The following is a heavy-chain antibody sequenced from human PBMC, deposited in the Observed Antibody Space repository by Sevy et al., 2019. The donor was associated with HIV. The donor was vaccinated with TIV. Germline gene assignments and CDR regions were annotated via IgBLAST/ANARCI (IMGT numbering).Heavy chain of an antibody. CDR1: GYSFTNYG. J-gene: IGHJ5*02. CDR2: ISGYNGYT. CDR3: AKEGKNIRSWFDP. Sequence: SVKVSCKASGYSFTNYGIGWVRQAPGQGLEWMGWISGYNGYTNYAPNLQGRVTMTTDTSTSTAYMELRSLRSDDTAIYYCAKEGKNIRSWFDPWGQGTLVTVSS. V-gene: IGHV1-18*01. D-gene: IGHD3-3*02.